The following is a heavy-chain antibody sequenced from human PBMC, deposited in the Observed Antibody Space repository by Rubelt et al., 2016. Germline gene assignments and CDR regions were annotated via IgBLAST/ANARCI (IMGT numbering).Heavy chain of an antibody. CDR1: GFTFSTYA. CDR2: ITGNGGSS. CDR3: AKIATDHFDY. D-gene: IGHD2-21*01. J-gene: IGHJ4*02. V-gene: IGHV3-23*04. Sequence: EVQLVESGGGLVQPGGSLRLSCEASGFTFSTYALSWVRQAPGEGLEWVSTITGNGGSSYYADAVKGRFTISRDNSKNTLYLNLNGLRVDDTALYFCAKIATDHFDYWGQGTPVTVSS.